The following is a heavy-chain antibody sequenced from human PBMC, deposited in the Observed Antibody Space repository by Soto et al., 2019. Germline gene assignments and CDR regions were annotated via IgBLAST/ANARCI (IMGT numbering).Heavy chain of an antibody. J-gene: IGHJ4*02. D-gene: IGHD6-19*01. CDR1: GFTFSNYG. Sequence: QVQLVESGGGVVQPWRSLRLSCAASGFTFSNYGMHWVRQAPGKGLEWVAVRWYDGSNKYYADSVKGRFTISIDNSKNTTDFQMTSLRAEDKAVYYCESDSGWYWIAYSGQGTLVIVSS. V-gene: IGHV3-33*01. CDR2: RWYDGSNK. CDR3: ESDSGWYWIAY.